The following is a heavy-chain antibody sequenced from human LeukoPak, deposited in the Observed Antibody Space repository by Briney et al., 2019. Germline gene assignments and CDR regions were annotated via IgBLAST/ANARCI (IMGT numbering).Heavy chain of an antibody. J-gene: IGHJ4*02. D-gene: IGHD4/OR15-4a*01. CDR1: GFTFSSYA. V-gene: IGHV3-23*01. Sequence: PAGGALRLSCAASGFTFSSYAMNWVRQARGKGLEWVSISGSGGDTYYADSVKGRFTISRDNSKNTLYLQMNSLRAKDTAVYYCAKARGATYGTYYFDYWGQGTLVTVSS. CDR2: SGSGGDT. CDR3: AKARGATYGTYYFDY.